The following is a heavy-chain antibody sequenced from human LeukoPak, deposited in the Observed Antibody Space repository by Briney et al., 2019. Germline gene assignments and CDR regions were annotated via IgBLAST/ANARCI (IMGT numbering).Heavy chain of an antibody. J-gene: IGHJ3*02. CDR3: ARGVGLRSDFDI. CDR1: GGSFSGYY. Sequence: SETLSLTCAVYGGSFSGYYWRWIRQPPGKGLEWIGEINHSGRTNYNPFLKSRVTVSVDTSKNQFSLKVSSVTAADTAVYYCARGVGLRSDFDIWGQGTMVTVSS. V-gene: IGHV4-34*01. D-gene: IGHD3-3*01. CDR2: INHSGRT.